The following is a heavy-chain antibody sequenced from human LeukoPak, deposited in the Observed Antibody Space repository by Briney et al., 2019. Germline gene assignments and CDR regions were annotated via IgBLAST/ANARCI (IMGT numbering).Heavy chain of an antibody. CDR1: GDSISSSSFY. V-gene: IGHV4-39*01. CDR2: IYYSGST. CDR3: ARLRGYTSSARGYVEY. Sequence: SETLSLTCTVSGDSISSSSFYWGWIRQPPGKGLEWIGSIYYSGSTYYDPSLKSRVTISVDTSKNQFSLKLSSVTAADTAVYYCARLRGYTSSARGYVEYWGQGTLVTVSS. J-gene: IGHJ4*02. D-gene: IGHD6-13*01.